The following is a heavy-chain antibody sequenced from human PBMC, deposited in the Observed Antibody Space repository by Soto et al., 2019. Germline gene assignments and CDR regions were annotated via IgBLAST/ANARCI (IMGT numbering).Heavy chain of an antibody. D-gene: IGHD3-16*01. J-gene: IGHJ5*02. V-gene: IGHV4-4*07. CDR3: AKDVSSRRWFDP. CDR1: GASIRSYH. CDR2: IQHTGNT. Sequence: PSETLSLTCADSGASIRSYHWSFLRQPAGKGLEWIGRIQHTGNTNYNPSLKSRVTMSADTSKNQISLKMTSVTAADTAVYFCAKDVSSRRWFDPWGQGVRVTVSS.